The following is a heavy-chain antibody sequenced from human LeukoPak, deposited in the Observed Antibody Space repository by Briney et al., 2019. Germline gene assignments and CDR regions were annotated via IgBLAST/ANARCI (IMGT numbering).Heavy chain of an antibody. CDR3: AREPIRYCSSTSCPLDY. J-gene: IGHJ4*02. Sequence: GGSLRLSCAASGFTFSSYEMNWVRQAPGKGLEWVSSISSSSSYIYYADSVKGRFTISRDNAKNSLYLQMNSLRAEDTAVYYCAREPIRYCSSTSCPLDYWGQGTLVTVSS. V-gene: IGHV3-21*01. CDR1: GFTFSSYE. D-gene: IGHD2-2*01. CDR2: ISSSSSYI.